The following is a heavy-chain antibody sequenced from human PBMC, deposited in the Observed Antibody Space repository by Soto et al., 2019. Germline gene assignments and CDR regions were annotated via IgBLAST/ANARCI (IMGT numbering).Heavy chain of an antibody. CDR3: AKVGIPGPYYYYYMDV. V-gene: IGHV3-23*01. CDR1: GFTFSSYA. J-gene: IGHJ6*03. Sequence: GGSLRLSCAASGFTFSSYAMSWVRQAPGKGLEWVSAISGSGGSTYYADSVKGRFTISRDNSKNTLYLQMNSLRAEDTAVYYCAKVGIPGPYYYYYMDVWGKGTTVTVSS. CDR2: ISGSGGST.